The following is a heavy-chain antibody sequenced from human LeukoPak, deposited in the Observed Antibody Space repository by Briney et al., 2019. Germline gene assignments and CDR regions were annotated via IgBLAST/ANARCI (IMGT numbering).Heavy chain of an antibody. CDR3: ARHKGRHYYDSSGYYRSLDYYYYYGMDA. J-gene: IGHJ6*01. D-gene: IGHD3-22*01. V-gene: IGHV5-51*01. CDR1: GYSFTSYW. CDR2: INPGDSDT. Sequence: GESLKISCKGSGYSFTSYWIGWVRQMPGKGLEWMGIINPGDSDTRYSPSFQGQVTISADKSISTAYLQWSSLKASDTAMYYCARHKGRHYYDSSGYYRSLDYYYYYGMDAWGQGTAVTVSS.